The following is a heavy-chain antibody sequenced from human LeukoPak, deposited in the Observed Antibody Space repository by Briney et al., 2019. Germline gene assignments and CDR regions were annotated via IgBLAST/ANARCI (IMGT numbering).Heavy chain of an antibody. J-gene: IGHJ3*02. CDR3: ARGLGGNSAAFDI. CDR2: ISFDGGNK. Sequence: GRSLRLSCAASRFTFSSYGMHWVRQAPGKGLEWVAVISFDGGNKYYADSVKGRFTISRDNSKNTLYLQINSLRAEDTAVYYCARGLGGNSAAFDIWGQGTMVTVSS. V-gene: IGHV3-30*03. CDR1: RFTFSSYG. D-gene: IGHD4-23*01.